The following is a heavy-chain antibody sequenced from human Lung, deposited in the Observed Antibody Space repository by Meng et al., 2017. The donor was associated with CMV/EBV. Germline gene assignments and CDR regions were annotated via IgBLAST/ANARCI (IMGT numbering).Heavy chain of an antibody. Sequence: GGSLRLXXPASGFTFDDYGVSWVRQVPGKGLEWVSGINWNGDSTGYADSVKGRFTISRDNAKNSLYLQMNSLRAEDTALYHCARGGSSSWRQGVFDYWGQGXLVTVSS. D-gene: IGHD6-13*01. CDR3: ARGGSSSWRQGVFDY. CDR1: GFTFDDYG. CDR2: INWNGDST. J-gene: IGHJ4*02. V-gene: IGHV3-20*01.